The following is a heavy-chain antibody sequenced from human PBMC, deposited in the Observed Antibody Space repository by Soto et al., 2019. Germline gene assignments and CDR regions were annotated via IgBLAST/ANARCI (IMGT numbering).Heavy chain of an antibody. D-gene: IGHD2-2*01. V-gene: IGHV3-21*01. CDR2: ISSSSSYI. CDR1: GFTFSSYS. Sequence: EVQLVESGGGLVKSGGSLRLSCAASGFTFSSYSMNWVRQAPGKGLEWVSSISSSSSYIYYADSVKGRFTISRDNAKNSLYLQMNSLRAEDTAVYYCARDIVVVPASPYDAFDIWGQGTMVTVSS. J-gene: IGHJ3*02. CDR3: ARDIVVVPASPYDAFDI.